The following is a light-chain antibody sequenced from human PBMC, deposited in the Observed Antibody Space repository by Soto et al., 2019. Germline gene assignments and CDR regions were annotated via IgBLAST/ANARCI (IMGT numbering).Light chain of an antibody. J-gene: IGKJ5*01. V-gene: IGKV3D-11*01. CDR3: QQYKSWPPIT. Sequence: EIVLTQSPATLSLSPGERATLSCRASQGVSSYLAWYQQKPGQAPRLLIYDASNRATGIPARFSGSGSGTEFTLTISSLKSEDYAVYYCQQYKSWPPITFGQGTRLEIK. CDR2: DAS. CDR1: QGVSSY.